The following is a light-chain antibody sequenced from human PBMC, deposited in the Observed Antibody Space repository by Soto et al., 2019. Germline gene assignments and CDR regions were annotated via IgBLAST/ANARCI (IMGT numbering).Light chain of an antibody. CDR2: GAS. J-gene: IGKJ4*01. CDR1: QSVSSN. Sequence: EIVMTQSPATLSVSPGERATLSCRASQSVSSNLAWYQQKSGQAPRLLIYGASTRATGIPARFSGSGSGTDFTLTISGLQSEDFAVYYCQQYHNWPPLTFGGGTKVDIK. CDR3: QQYHNWPPLT. V-gene: IGKV3-15*01.